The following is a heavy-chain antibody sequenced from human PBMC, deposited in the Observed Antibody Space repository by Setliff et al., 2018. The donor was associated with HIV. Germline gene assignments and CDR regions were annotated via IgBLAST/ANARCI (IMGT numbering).Heavy chain of an antibody. D-gene: IGHD3-9*01. CDR3: ARGAYYDILTAYFSYFDL. CDR2: IYYGGST. V-gene: IGHV4-31*03. Sequence: SETLSLTCTVSGGSISSGGYYWSWIRRHPGKGLEWIGYIYYGGSTYYNPSLKSRVTMSLDTSKNQFSLKLRSVTAADTAVYYCARGAYYDILTAYFSYFDLWGRGTLVTVSS. CDR1: GGSISSGGYY. J-gene: IGHJ2*01.